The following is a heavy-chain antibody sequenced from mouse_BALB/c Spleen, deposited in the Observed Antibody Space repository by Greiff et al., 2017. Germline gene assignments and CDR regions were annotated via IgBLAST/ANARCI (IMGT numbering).Heavy chain of an antibody. CDR1: GFSLSTSGMS. V-gene: IGHV8-8*01. CDR3: ARIAPYYYGHYFDY. Sequence: QVTLKVSGPGILQPSQTLSLTCSFSGFSLSTSGMSVGWIRQPSGKGLEWLAHIWWNDDKYYNPALKSRLTISKDTSNNQVFLKIASVVTADTATYYCARIAPYYYGHYFDYWGQGTTLTVSS. J-gene: IGHJ2*01. D-gene: IGHD1-1*01. CDR2: IWWNDDK.